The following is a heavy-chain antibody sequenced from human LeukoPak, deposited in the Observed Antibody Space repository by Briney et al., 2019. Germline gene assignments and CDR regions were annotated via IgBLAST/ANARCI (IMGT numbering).Heavy chain of an antibody. CDR3: AKEAVAGTFFDY. J-gene: IGHJ4*02. V-gene: IGHV3-9*01. CDR2: ISWNSGSI. Sequence: GGSLRLSCAASGFTFDDYAMHWVRQAPGKGLEGVSGISWNSGSIGYADSVKGRFTISRDNAKNSLYLQMNSLRAEDTALYYCAKEAVAGTFFDYWGQGTLVTVSS. CDR1: GFTFDDYA. D-gene: IGHD6-19*01.